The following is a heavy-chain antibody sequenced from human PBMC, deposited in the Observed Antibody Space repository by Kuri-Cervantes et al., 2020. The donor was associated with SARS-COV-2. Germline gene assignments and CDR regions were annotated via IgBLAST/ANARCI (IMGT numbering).Heavy chain of an antibody. CDR3: AKGQTTVPIGYYYMDV. D-gene: IGHD4-11*01. Sequence: ETLSLTCAASGFTFSSYSMTWVRQPPGKGLEWVSSLSGSGISTYYAGSVKGRFTISRDNSKNTVYLQMNSLRADDTALYYCAKGQTTVPIGYYYMDVWGKGTTVTVSS. V-gene: IGHV3-23*01. J-gene: IGHJ6*03. CDR2: LSGSGIST. CDR1: GFTFSSYS.